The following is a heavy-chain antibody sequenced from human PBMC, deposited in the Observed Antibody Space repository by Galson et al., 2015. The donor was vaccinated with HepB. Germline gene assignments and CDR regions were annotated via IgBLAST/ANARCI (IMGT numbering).Heavy chain of an antibody. Sequence: SVKVSCKVSGGPFSTLTISWLRQAPGQGLEWMGGIIPIFGASNFAPKFQGRVAITADESTTTVYMDLNSLTSDDTAVYYCARGITGEPPFHFWGQGTLVTVSS. J-gene: IGHJ4*02. CDR1: GGPFSTLT. D-gene: IGHD7-27*01. CDR3: ARGITGEPPFHF. CDR2: IIPIFGAS. V-gene: IGHV1-69*13.